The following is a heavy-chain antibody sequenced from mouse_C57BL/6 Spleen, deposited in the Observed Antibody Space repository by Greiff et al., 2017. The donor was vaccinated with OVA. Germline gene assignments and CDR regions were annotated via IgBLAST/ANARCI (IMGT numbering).Heavy chain of an antibody. CDR1: GYTFTSYW. CDR3: ARSYYGNYDYFDY. Sequence: VQLQPPGAELVKPGASVKLSCKASGYTFTSYWMHWVKQRPGRGLEWIGRIDPNSGGTKYNEKVKSKATLTVDKPSSTAYMQLSSLTSEDSAVXYCARSYYGNYDYFDYWGQGTTLTVSS. CDR2: IDPNSGGT. J-gene: IGHJ2*01. V-gene: IGHV1-72*01. D-gene: IGHD2-1*01.